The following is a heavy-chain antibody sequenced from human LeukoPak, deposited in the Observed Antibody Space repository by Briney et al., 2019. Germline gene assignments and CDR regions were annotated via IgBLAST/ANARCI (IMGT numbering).Heavy chain of an antibody. Sequence: GGSLRLSCAASEFTFSNYAMSWIRQPPGKGLEWVSLISGSGGSTYYADSVKGRFTISRDNSKNTLYLQMNSLRAEDTAVYYCAKVLGSGSYSFDYWGQGTLVTASS. CDR3: AKVLGSGSYSFDY. D-gene: IGHD3-10*01. CDR2: ISGSGGST. J-gene: IGHJ4*02. V-gene: IGHV3-23*01. CDR1: EFTFSNYA.